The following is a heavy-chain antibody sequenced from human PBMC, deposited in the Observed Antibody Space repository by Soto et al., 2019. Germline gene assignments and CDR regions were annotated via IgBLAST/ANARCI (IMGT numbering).Heavy chain of an antibody. Sequence: GGSLRLSCVASGFTFSSYGMHWVRQAPGKGLEWVAVIWYDGSNKYYADSVKGRFTISRDNSKNTLYLQMNSLRAEDTAVYYCATQTYGSGSYYNVGPDYWGQGTLVTVSS. J-gene: IGHJ4*02. D-gene: IGHD3-10*01. CDR2: IWYDGSNK. CDR3: ATQTYGSGSYYNVGPDY. CDR1: GFTFSSYG. V-gene: IGHV3-33*01.